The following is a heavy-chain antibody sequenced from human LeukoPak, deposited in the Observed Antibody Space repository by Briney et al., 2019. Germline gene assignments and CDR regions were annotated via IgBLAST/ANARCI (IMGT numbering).Heavy chain of an antibody. CDR3: ASFSGYDYVWGSYRYYLDY. CDR1: GGSISTYY. CDR2: IYYNGST. J-gene: IGHJ4*02. V-gene: IGHV4-59*01. D-gene: IGHD3-16*02. Sequence: KTSETLSLTCTVSGGSISTYYWSWIRQPPGKGLEWIGYIYYNGSTNYNPSLKSRVTISIDTSKNQFSLKLSSVTAADTAVYYCASFSGYDYVWGSYRYYLDYWGQGTLVTVSS.